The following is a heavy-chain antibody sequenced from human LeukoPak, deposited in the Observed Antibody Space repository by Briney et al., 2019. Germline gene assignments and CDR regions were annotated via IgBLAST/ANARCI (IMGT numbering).Heavy chain of an antibody. D-gene: IGHD3-9*01. CDR2: ISSSSSYI. V-gene: IGHV3-21*01. CDR3: ARESEYEYYDILTGYYDY. CDR1: GFTFSSYS. J-gene: IGHJ4*02. Sequence: GGSLRLSCAASGFTFSSYSMNWVRQAPGKGLEWVSSISSSSSYIYYADSVKGRFTISRDNAKNSLYLQMNSLRAEDTAVYYCARESEYEYYDILTGYYDYWGQGTLVTVSS.